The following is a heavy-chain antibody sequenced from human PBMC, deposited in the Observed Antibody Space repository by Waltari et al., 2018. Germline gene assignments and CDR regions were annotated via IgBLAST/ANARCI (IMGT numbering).Heavy chain of an antibody. CDR2: IQRDGTT. CDR3: ARHDYGGY. D-gene: IGHD4-17*01. V-gene: IGHV3-66*04. Sequence: EVHLVESGGGLVQPGGSLGLSCAASGFTVSSDFMSWVRQAPGKGMEWVSFIQRDGTTYYADSVKGRFTVSRDTSKNTVYLQMNSLRDEDTAVYYCARHDYGGYWGQGTLVTVSS. CDR1: GFTVSSDF. J-gene: IGHJ4*02.